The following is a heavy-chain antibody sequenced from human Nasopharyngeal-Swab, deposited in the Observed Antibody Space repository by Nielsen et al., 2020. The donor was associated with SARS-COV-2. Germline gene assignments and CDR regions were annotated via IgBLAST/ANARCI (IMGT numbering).Heavy chain of an antibody. CDR3: ARDPNDVEGVFFDY. D-gene: IGHD1-1*01. CDR2: INQDGGRK. J-gene: IGHJ4*02. V-gene: IGHV3-7*03. Sequence: GESLKISCAASGFTFSHDWMNWVRQAPGKGLEWVASINQDGGRKYYVDSLKGRFTISGDNAQNSLYLQLNSLRAEDTALYYCARDPNDVEGVFFDYWGQGALVIVSS. CDR1: GFTFSHDW.